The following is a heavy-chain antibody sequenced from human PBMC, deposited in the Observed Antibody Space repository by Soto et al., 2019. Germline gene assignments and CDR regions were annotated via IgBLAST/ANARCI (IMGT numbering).Heavy chain of an antibody. CDR2: TWYDGTKK. Sequence: QVQLVESGGGVVQPGRSLRLSCAASGFTFSSYGMHWVRQAPGKGLEWVTVTWYDGTKKYYADSVKGRFTISRDNSKNTLYLQMNSLRAEDTAVYYCARGSQGDAFDIWGRGTTVTVSS. CDR1: GFTFSSYG. J-gene: IGHJ3*02. CDR3: ARGSQGDAFDI. V-gene: IGHV3-33*01.